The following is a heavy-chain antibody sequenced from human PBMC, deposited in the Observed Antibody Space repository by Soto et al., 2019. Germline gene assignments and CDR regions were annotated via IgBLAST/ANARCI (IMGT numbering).Heavy chain of an antibody. CDR1: GGSFSYYY. D-gene: IGHD3-10*01. CDR2: INHSGTI. V-gene: IGHV4-34*02. CDR3: ARSFRGVSLD. Sequence: QVQLQQWGPGLLKPSETLSLTCSVNGGSFSYYYWSWIRQSPGKGLEWIGEINHSGTINFNPSRKSRVTISIDTSENQFSLTLRSVTAADTAIYYCARSFRGVSLDWGQGTLVTVAS. J-gene: IGHJ4*02.